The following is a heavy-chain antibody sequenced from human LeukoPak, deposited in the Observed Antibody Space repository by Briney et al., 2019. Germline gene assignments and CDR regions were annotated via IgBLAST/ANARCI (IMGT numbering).Heavy chain of an antibody. CDR1: GFTFSSYW. CDR3: ARDGHIDDAFDI. CDR2: INSDGSST. Sequence: PGGSLRLSCAASGFTFSSYWMHWIRQAPGKGLVWVSRINSDGSSTSYADSVKGRFTISRDNAKNTLYLQMNSLRAEDTAVYYCARDGHIDDAFDIWGQGTMVTVSS. V-gene: IGHV3-74*01. D-gene: IGHD2-21*01. J-gene: IGHJ3*02.